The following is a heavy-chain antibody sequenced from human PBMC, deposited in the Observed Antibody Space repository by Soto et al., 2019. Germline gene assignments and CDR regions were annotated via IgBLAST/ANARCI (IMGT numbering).Heavy chain of an antibody. CDR2: IYYSGNT. CDR3: ATTYTGYFDN. J-gene: IGHJ4*02. CDR1: GGSMSSGAYY. V-gene: IGHV4-31*03. D-gene: IGHD3-9*01. Sequence: KTSETLSLTCTVSGGSMSSGAYYWNWVRQHPGKGLEWIAYIYYSGNTYYNPSLKSRIDISVDTSRNQFSLKLSSVTAADTAIYYCATTYTGYFDNWGQGTLVTVSS.